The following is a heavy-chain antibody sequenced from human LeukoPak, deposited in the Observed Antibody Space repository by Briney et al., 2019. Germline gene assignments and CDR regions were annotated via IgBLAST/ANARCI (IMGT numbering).Heavy chain of an antibody. CDR2: INPIFGTA. CDR1: GGTFSSYA. CDR3: ARDTNAKLSGMYYYGMDV. J-gene: IGHJ6*04. V-gene: IGHV1-69*01. D-gene: IGHD3-10*01. Sequence: ASVKVSCKASGGTFSSYAISWVRQAPGQGLEWMGGINPIFGTANYAQKFQGRVTITADESTSTAYMELSSLRSEDTAVYYCARDTNAKLSGMYYYGMDVWGKGTTVTVSS.